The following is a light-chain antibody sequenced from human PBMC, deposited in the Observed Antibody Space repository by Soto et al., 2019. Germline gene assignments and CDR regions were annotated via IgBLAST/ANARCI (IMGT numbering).Light chain of an antibody. CDR2: GAS. V-gene: IGKV3-15*01. CDR1: QSVSSN. J-gene: IGKJ1*01. Sequence: EIVFTQSPSPLSMSPGERAPLSCRASQSVSSNLAWYQQKPGQAPRLLIYGASTRATGIPARFSGSGSGTEFTLTICSLQPDDCTPYCSQHSTVLPCTFGQGTKVDIK. CDR3: QHSTVLPCT.